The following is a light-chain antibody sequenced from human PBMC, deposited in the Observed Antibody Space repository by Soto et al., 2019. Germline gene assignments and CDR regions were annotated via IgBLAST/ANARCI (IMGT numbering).Light chain of an antibody. CDR1: QGVRDD. V-gene: IGKV1-6*01. CDR3: LQESNYPLT. CDR2: SAS. J-gene: IGKJ4*01. Sequence: IQMTQSPSSLSASVGDRVTITCRASQGVRDDVGGYQQKPGKAPKLLIYSASTLQSGVPSRFSGSGSGTDLTLTISGLQPEDFAPYYCLQESNYPLTFGGGTKVEIK.